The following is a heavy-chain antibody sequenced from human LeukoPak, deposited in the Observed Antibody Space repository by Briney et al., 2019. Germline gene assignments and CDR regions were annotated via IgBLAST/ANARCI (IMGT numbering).Heavy chain of an antibody. D-gene: IGHD3-3*01. Sequence: GGSLRLSCGASGFIFDAHGMNWVRQAPGKGLEWVSGISPGGPTYYSDSVRGRFTISSDDSKKTLYLQIKNRIAEDTTVDYYAKDGEWLRFDDWGQGILVSVFS. CDR3: AKDGEWLRFDD. CDR2: ISPGGPT. J-gene: IGHJ4*02. V-gene: IGHV3-23*01. CDR1: GFIFDAHG.